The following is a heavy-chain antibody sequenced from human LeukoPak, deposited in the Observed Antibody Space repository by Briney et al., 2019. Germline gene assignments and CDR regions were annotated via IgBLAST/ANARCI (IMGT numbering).Heavy chain of an antibody. CDR1: GFTFSSYG. J-gene: IGHJ6*02. CDR2: IWYDGSNK. D-gene: IGHD3-22*01. CDR3: ASDFGDYYDSSGYLDYGMDV. Sequence: GRSLRLSCAASGFTFSSYGMHWVRQAPGKGLGWVAVIWYDGSNKYYADSVKGRFTISRDNSKNTLYLQMNSLRAEDTAVYYCASDFGDYYDSSGYLDYGMDVWGQGTTVTVSS. V-gene: IGHV3-33*01.